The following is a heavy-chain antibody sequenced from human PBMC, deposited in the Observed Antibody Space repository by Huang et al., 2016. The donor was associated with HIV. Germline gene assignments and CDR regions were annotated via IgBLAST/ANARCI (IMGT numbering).Heavy chain of an antibody. Sequence: QVHLVQSGAEVAKPGASVKVSCKASGYSFTDYGISWVRQGPGQGLEWMGWSSPKNGNTNYAKRFQGRVTVTTDTSASTVYMELRSLRSDDSAVYYCARDSHFFGSGTFYNPLDSWGQGTLVSVSS. V-gene: IGHV1-18*04. D-gene: IGHD3-10*01. J-gene: IGHJ4*02. CDR3: ARDSHFFGSGTFYNPLDS. CDR1: GYSFTDYG. CDR2: SSPKNGNT.